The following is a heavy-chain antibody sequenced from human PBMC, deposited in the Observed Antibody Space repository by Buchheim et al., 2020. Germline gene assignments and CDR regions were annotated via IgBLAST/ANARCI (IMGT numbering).Heavy chain of an antibody. CDR2: ISYDGSSK. D-gene: IGHD2/OR15-2a*01. CDR3: AKEIREYPYYYGMDV. Sequence: QVQLVESGGGVVQPGRSLRLSCAASGFTFSSYGMHWVRQAPGKGLEWVAVISYDGSSKYYADSVKGRFTISRDNSKNKLYLQMNSLRAEDTAVYYCAKEIREYPYYYGMDVWGQGTT. J-gene: IGHJ6*02. V-gene: IGHV3-30*18. CDR1: GFTFSSYG.